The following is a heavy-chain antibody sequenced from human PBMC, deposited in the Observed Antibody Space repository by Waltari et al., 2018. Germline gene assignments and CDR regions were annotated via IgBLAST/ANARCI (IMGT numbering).Heavy chain of an antibody. J-gene: IGHJ4*02. D-gene: IGHD3-10*01. Sequence: QVQLQESGPGLVKPSETLSLTCTVSGGSISSYYWSWIRQPPGKGLEWIGYIYYSGSTNYNPSLKSRVTISVDTSKNQFSLKLSSVTAADTAMYYCARYYYGSGSLIGYFDYWGQGTLVTVSS. CDR3: ARYYYGSGSLIGYFDY. V-gene: IGHV4-59*01. CDR1: GGSISSYY. CDR2: IYYSGST.